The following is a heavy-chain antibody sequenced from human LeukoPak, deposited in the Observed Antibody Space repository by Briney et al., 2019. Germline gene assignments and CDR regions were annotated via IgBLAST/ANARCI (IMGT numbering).Heavy chain of an antibody. J-gene: IGHJ2*01. CDR2: IYHSGST. D-gene: IGHD3-9*01. CDR1: GGSISSSNW. CDR3: ARVLTEGLRSFWYFDL. V-gene: IGHV4-4*02. Sequence: SGTLSLTCAVSGGSISSSNWWSWVRQPPGKGLEWIGEIYHSGSTNYNPSLKSRVTISVDKSKNQFSLKLSSVTAAGTAVYYCARVLTEGLRSFWYFDLWGRGTLVTVSS.